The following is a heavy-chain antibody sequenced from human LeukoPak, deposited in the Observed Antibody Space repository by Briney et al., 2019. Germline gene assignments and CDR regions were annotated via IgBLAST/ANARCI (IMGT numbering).Heavy chain of an antibody. CDR3: ARGGPESSGYQFDY. CDR2: IIPIFGTA. Sequence: ASVTVSCKASGGTFSSYAISWVRQAPGQGLEWMGGIIPIFGTANYAQKFRGRVTITADESTSTAYMELSSLRSEDTAVYYCARGGPESSGYQFDYWGQGTLVTVSS. V-gene: IGHV1-69*13. D-gene: IGHD3-22*01. J-gene: IGHJ4*02. CDR1: GGTFSSYA.